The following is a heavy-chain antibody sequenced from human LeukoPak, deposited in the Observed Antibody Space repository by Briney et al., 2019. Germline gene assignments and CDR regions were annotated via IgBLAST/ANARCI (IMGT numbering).Heavy chain of an antibody. V-gene: IGHV3-48*03. J-gene: IGHJ4*02. CDR1: GFIFSSYE. CDR2: ISSSGSTK. Sequence: PGGSLRLSCAASGFIFSSYEMNWVRQAPGKGREWVSYISSSGSTKYYADSVRGRFTISRDNAKNSLYLQMNSLRAEDTAVYYCARDGPRAGDFDYWGQGTLVTVSS. CDR3: ARDGPRAGDFDY.